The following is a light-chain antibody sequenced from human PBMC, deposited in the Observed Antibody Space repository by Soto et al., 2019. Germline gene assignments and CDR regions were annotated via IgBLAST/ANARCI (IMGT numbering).Light chain of an antibody. J-gene: IGKJ2*01. CDR3: WQYGSSSLYS. CDR1: QSVSSSY. CDR2: GAS. Sequence: EIVLTQSPGTLSLSPGERATLSCRASQSVSSSYLAWYQQKPGQAPSLLIYGASSRATGSPDRFSGSRSGTDFSLTISRLVPEDFAVYYCWQYGSSSLYSFGQGTKVEIK. V-gene: IGKV3-20*01.